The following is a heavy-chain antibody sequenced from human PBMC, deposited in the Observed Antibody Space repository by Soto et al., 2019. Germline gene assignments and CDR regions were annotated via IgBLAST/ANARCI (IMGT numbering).Heavy chain of an antibody. Sequence: EVQLVESGGGFVQPGRSLRLSCAASGFSFDEYAMHWVRQAPGKGLEWVSGVSWNSGTMGYGDSVRGRFAISRDNAMNCLSRQMNSLTTEDKALYYCAKGFCSSTRCLTYSYMDVWGKGTTVTVSS. J-gene: IGHJ6*03. D-gene: IGHD2-2*01. CDR3: AKGFCSSTRCLTYSYMDV. V-gene: IGHV3-9*01. CDR1: GFSFDEYA. CDR2: VSWNSGTM.